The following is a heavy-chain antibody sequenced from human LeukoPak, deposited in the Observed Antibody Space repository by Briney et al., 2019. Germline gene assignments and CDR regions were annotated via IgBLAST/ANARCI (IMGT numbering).Heavy chain of an antibody. J-gene: IGHJ4*02. V-gene: IGHV3-53*01. CDR2: IYSGGST. CDR1: GFTVSSNY. D-gene: IGHD2-2*01. Sequence: GGSLRLSCAASGFTVSSNYMSWVRQAPGKGLEWVSVIYSGGSTYYADSVKGRFTISRDNSKNTLYLQMNSLRAEDTAVYYCARGFADEYCSSTSCYVFDYWGQGTLVTASS. CDR3: ARGFADEYCSSTSCYVFDY.